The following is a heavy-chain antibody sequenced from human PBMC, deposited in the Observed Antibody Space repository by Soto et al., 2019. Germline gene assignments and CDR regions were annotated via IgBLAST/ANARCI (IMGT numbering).Heavy chain of an antibody. J-gene: IGHJ4*02. Sequence: EVQLVESGGGLVQPGGSLRLSCAASGFTFTAYSMNWVRQAPGKGLEWVSYISSGSGSIYYADSVKGRFTISREDAKNSLYLQMNSLRDEDTAVYYCARDFWDYWGQGTVVTVSS. CDR3: ARDFWDY. V-gene: IGHV3-48*02. CDR1: GFTFTAYS. CDR2: ISSGSGSI. D-gene: IGHD3-3*01.